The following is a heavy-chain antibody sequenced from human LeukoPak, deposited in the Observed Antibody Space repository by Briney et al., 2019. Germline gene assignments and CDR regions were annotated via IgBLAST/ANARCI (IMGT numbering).Heavy chain of an antibody. CDR1: GYTFTSYD. V-gene: IGHV1-8*01. Sequence: ASVKVSCKASGYTFTSYDINWVRQATGQGLEWMGWMDPNSGNTGYAQKFQGRVTMTRNTSISTAYMELSSLRSEDTAVYYCARLPKSYDFWSGYYHGGYYYYGMDVWGQGTTVTVSS. J-gene: IGHJ6*02. CDR3: ARLPKSYDFWSGYYHGGYYYYGMDV. D-gene: IGHD3-3*01. CDR2: MDPNSGNT.